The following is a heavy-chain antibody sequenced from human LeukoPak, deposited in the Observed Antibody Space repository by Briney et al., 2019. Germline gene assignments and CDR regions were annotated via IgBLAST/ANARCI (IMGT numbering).Heavy chain of an antibody. D-gene: IGHD2-2*01. CDR3: ARRSGDVVVVPGASTTKCYYYYMDV. CDR1: GYTFTSYG. J-gene: IGHJ6*03. Sequence: ASVKVSCKASGYTFTSYGITWVRQAPGQGLEWMGWISGYNGNANYAQKLQGRVTMTTDTSTSTAYMELRSLKSDDTAVYYCARRSGDVVVVPGASTTKCYYYYMDVWGKGTTVTVSS. V-gene: IGHV1-18*01. CDR2: ISGYNGNA.